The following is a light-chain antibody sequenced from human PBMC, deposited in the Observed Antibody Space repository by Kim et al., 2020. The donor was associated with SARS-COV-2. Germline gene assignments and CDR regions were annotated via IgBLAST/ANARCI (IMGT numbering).Light chain of an antibody. J-gene: IGKJ4*01. CDR3: QQTKILPS. V-gene: IGKV1-12*02. Sequence: SASVGDRVPITCRAGQDIINWLAWYQQNAGQAPNLLISAASSLKNGVPSRFSGSGSGTEFTLTISDLQPEDFATYYCQQTKILPSFGGGTKVEIK. CDR2: AAS. CDR1: QDIINW.